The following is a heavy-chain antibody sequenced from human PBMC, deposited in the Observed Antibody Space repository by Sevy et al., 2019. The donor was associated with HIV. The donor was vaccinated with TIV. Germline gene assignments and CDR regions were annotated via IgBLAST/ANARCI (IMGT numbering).Heavy chain of an antibody. CDR3: AKDRIRELGDAFDI. Sequence: GGSLRLSCAASGFTFSSYAMNWVRQAPGKGLQWVSGLSGGGGSTYYADSVKGRFAISRDNSKNTLYLQMNSLRAEDTAVYYCAKDRIRELGDAFDIWGHGTMVTVSS. CDR2: LSGGGGST. J-gene: IGHJ3*02. D-gene: IGHD1-26*01. V-gene: IGHV3-23*01. CDR1: GFTFSSYA.